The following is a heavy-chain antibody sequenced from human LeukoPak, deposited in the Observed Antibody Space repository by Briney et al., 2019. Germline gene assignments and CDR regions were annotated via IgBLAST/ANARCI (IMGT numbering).Heavy chain of an antibody. CDR2: ISSNSRYT. V-gene: IGHV3-11*05. D-gene: IGHD4-17*01. J-gene: IGHJ6*02. Sequence: PGGSLRLSCAASGFTFSDYYMSWIRQAPGKGLEWVSYISSNSRYTHHADSVKGRSTISRDNAKNSLYLQMNSLRAEDTAVYYCARDTSFATVRHGMDVWGQGTTVTVSS. CDR1: GFTFSDYY. CDR3: ARDTSFATVRHGMDV.